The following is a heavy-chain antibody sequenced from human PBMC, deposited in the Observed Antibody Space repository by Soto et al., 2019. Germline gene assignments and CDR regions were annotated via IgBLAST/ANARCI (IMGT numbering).Heavy chain of an antibody. V-gene: IGHV3-13*04. J-gene: IGHJ5*02. CDR2: IGTSGDT. CDR1: GFTFSRYD. Sequence: EVQVVESGGGLVQPGGSLRLSCAASGFTFSRYDMHWVRQATGRGLEWVSGIGTSGDTYYAGCVKGRFTISRENAKNTEYLQMNSRRAGDTAVYYCARGALGFDPWGQGTLVAVS. CDR3: ARGALGFDP.